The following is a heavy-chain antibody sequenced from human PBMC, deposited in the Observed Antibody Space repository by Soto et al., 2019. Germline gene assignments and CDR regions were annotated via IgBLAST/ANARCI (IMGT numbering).Heavy chain of an antibody. J-gene: IGHJ4*02. CDR1: GGSFSGYY. CDR2: INHSGST. D-gene: IGHD2-15*01. V-gene: IGHV4-34*01. CDR3: ARGYGVVVVVAAPSLYYFDY. Sequence: QVQLQQWGAGLLKPSETLSLTCAVYGGSFSGYYWSWIRQPPGKGLEWIGEINHSGSTNYNPSLKSRVTISVDTSKNQFSLELSSVTAADTAVYYCARGYGVVVVVAAPSLYYFDYWGQGTLVTVSS.